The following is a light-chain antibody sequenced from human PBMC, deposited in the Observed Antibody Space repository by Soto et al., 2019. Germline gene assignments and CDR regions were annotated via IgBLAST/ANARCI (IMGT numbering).Light chain of an antibody. Sequence: DIQMTQSPSSLSASVGDSVTITCRASQSIIRYLNWYQQKPGKAPKLLIYGTSSLRSGVPSRFSGSGSGTDFTLTISTLQPEDFATYYCQHTFTTPCSFGQGTKLETK. CDR2: GTS. CDR1: QSIIRY. J-gene: IGKJ2*04. CDR3: QHTFTTPCS. V-gene: IGKV1-39*01.